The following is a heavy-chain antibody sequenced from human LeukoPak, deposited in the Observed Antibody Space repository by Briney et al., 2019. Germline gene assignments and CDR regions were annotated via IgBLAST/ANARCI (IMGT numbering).Heavy chain of an antibody. CDR2: IYHNGNT. D-gene: IGHD3-10*01. CDR1: GYSISSGFY. J-gene: IGHJ4*02. V-gene: IGHV4-38-2*02. Sequence: PSETLSLTCSVSGYSISSGFYWGWIRQPPGKGLEWIGNIYHNGNTYYNPFLRSRVTISLDTSKNQFSLKMNSVIAADTAVYYCTRGGGGSGTYYDYYFDFWGQGALVTVSS. CDR3: TRGGGGSGTYYDYYFDF.